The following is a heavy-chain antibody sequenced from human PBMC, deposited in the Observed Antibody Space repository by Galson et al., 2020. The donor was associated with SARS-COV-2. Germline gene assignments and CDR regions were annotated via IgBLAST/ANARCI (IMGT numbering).Heavy chain of an antibody. CDR3: ARSDYGGNSVYFDY. J-gene: IGHJ4*02. D-gene: IGHD4-17*01. V-gene: IGHV3-33*01. CDR2: IWYDGSNK. CDR1: GFTFSSYG. Sequence: GEYLKISCAASGFTFSSYGMHWVRQAPGKGLEWVAVIWYDGSNKYYADSVKGRFTISRDNSKNTLYLQMNSLRAEDTAVYYCARSDYGGNSVYFDYWGQGTLVTVSS.